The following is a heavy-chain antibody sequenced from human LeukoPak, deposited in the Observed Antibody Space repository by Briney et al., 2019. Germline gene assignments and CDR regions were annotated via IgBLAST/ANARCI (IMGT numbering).Heavy chain of an antibody. D-gene: IGHD6-13*01. CDR3: ARSAAAGFSYYSYYLDV. CDR2: INSDGSST. V-gene: IGHV3-74*01. Sequence: GGSLRLSCAASGFTFSSYGMSWVRQAPGKGLVWVSRINSDGSSTTYADSVKGRFTISRDNAKNTLYLQMNSLRAEDTAVYYCARSAAAGFSYYSYYLDVWGKGTTVTIFS. J-gene: IGHJ6*03. CDR1: GFTFSSYG.